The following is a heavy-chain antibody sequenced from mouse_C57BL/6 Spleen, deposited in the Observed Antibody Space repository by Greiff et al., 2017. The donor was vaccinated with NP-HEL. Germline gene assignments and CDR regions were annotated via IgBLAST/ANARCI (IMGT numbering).Heavy chain of an antibody. J-gene: IGHJ3*01. Sequence: EVKLVESGGGLVQPKGSLKLSCAASGFSFNTYAMNWVRQAPGKGLEWVARIRSKSNNYATYYADSVKDRFTISRDDSESMLYLQMNNVKTEDTAMYYCVRDGYYPFAYWGQGTLVTVSA. CDR3: VRDGYYPFAY. CDR1: GFSFNTYA. CDR2: IRSKSNNYAT. D-gene: IGHD2-3*01. V-gene: IGHV10-1*01.